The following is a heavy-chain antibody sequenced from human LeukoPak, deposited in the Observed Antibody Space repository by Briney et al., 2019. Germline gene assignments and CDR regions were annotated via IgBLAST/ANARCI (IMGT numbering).Heavy chain of an antibody. Sequence: SETQSLTCTVSGGSISSSSYYGRWVRQPPGKGLEWIGRSYYSGIPYYHPSLKSHVTRSVHTSKNPFSLKLSCVAPADTAVYYCARLGSYWDYYYYMDVWGKGTTVTVSS. D-gene: IGHD1-26*01. J-gene: IGHJ6*03. V-gene: IGHV4-39*01. CDR2: SYYSGIP. CDR1: GGSISSSSYY. CDR3: ARLGSYWDYYYYMDV.